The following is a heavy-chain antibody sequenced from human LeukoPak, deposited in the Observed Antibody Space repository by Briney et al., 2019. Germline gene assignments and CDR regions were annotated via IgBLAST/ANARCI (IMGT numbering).Heavy chain of an antibody. V-gene: IGHV3-7*01. CDR2: IKQDGSEE. Sequence: PGGSLRLSCVASGFTISSYWMHWVRQAPGKGLEWVANIKQDGSEEYYVDSVKGRFTISRDNAKNSLYLQMNSLRAEDTAMYYCVRGDQEASEPAFDYWGQGTLVTVSS. CDR1: GFTISSYW. J-gene: IGHJ4*02. CDR3: VRGDQEASEPAFDY. D-gene: IGHD1-14*01.